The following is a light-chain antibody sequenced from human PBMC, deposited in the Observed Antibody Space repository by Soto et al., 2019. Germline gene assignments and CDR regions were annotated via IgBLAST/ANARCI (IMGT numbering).Light chain of an antibody. J-gene: IGKJ5*01. CDR3: QQAYSFPIT. CDR1: QGISSY. CDR2: SAS. V-gene: IGKV1-12*01. Sequence: DIQFTHSPSSLSASVGYGFTITFRVSQGISSYLNWYRQKPGKVPKLLIYSASNLQSGVPSRFSGSGSGTDFTLTINSLQPEDFATYYCQQAYSFPITFGQGTRLEIK.